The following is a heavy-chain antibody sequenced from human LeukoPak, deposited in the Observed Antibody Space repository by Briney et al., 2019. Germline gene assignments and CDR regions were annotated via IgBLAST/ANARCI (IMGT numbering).Heavy chain of an antibody. CDR3: ARGPPYAPGVLDV. D-gene: IGHD7-27*01. J-gene: IGHJ6*04. Sequence: SETLSLTCTVSGDSFSSSTYYGGWIRQPPGKGLEWIGSIYYSGRTYYSPSLKSRVSISLDTSKNQFSLKLNSVTAADTAVYYCARGPPYAPGVLDVWGKGTTVTISS. CDR1: GDSFSSSTYY. CDR2: IYYSGRT. V-gene: IGHV4-39*07.